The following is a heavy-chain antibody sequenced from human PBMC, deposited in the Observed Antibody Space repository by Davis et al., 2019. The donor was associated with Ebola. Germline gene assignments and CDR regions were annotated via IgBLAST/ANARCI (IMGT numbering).Heavy chain of an antibody. J-gene: IGHJ4*02. V-gene: IGHV3-64D*08. CDR2: ISSNGGST. Sequence: GESLKISCSASGFTFSSYAMHWVRQAPGKGLEYVSAISSNGGSTYYADSVKGRFTISRDNSKNTLYLQMSSLRAEDTAVYYCARDTGDDFWSGYYGYWGQGTLVTVSS. CDR3: ARDTGDDFWSGYYGY. D-gene: IGHD3-3*01. CDR1: GFTFSSYA.